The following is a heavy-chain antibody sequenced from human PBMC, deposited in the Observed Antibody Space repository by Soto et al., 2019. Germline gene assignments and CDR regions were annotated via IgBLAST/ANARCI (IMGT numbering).Heavy chain of an antibody. Sequence: ASVKVSCKASGGTFSSYAISWVRQAPGQGLEWMGGIIPIFGTANYAQKFQGRVTITADESTSTAYMELSSLRSEDTAVYYCARDGPRKYSSSWYGHYYFDYWGQGTLVTVSS. J-gene: IGHJ4*02. CDR1: GGTFSSYA. CDR3: ARDGPRKYSSSWYGHYYFDY. CDR2: IIPIFGTA. V-gene: IGHV1-69*13. D-gene: IGHD6-13*01.